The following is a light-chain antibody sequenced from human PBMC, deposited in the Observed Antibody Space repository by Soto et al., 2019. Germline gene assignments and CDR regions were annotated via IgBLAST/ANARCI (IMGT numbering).Light chain of an antibody. V-gene: IGKV4-1*01. CDR1: QSVLHKSNNKNY. J-gene: IGKJ3*01. CDR2: WAT. Sequence: DIVMTQSPDSLAVSLGERATINCKSSQSVLHKSNNKNYLTWYQQKSGQPPKVLIFWATTRQSGVPDRFSGSGSGTNFTLTSSSRQAEDGATYYLQQAYTTPTFGPGTKVEI. CDR3: QQAYTTPT.